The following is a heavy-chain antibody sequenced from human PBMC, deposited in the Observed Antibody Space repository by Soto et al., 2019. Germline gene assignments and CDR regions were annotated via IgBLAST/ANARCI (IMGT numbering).Heavy chain of an antibody. CDR1: SGSISSSNW. V-gene: IGHV4-4*02. CDR2: IYHSGST. CDR3: ARALGGVIAYFDY. Sequence: PSETLSLTCAVSSGSISSSNWWSWVRQPPGKGLEWIGEIYHSGSTNYNPSLKSRVTISVDKSKNQFSLKLSSVTAADTAVYYCARALGGVIAYFDYWGQGTLVTVSS. D-gene: IGHD3-16*02. J-gene: IGHJ4*02.